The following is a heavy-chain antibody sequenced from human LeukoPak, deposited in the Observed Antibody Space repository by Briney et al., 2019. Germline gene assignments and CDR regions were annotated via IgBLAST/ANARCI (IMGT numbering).Heavy chain of an antibody. CDR2: IIPIFGTA. Sequence: GASVKVSCKASGGTFSSYAISWVRQAPGQGLEWMGGIIPIFGTANYAQKFQGRVTMTRDTSTSTVYMELSSLRSEDTAVYYCARGGPGAIYYFDYWGQGTLVTVSS. CDR1: GGTFSSYA. V-gene: IGHV1-69*05. J-gene: IGHJ4*02. D-gene: IGHD5-24*01. CDR3: ARGGPGAIYYFDY.